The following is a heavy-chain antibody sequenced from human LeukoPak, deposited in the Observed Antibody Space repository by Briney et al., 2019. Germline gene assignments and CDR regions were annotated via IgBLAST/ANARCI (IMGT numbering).Heavy chain of an antibody. CDR2: ISDSGGST. CDR3: VRGYSFGPYGMDV. Sequence: GGSLTLSCSASGFPFSSYAMHWVRQAPGKGLEYVSAISDSGGSTYYADSVKGRFTISRDNSKNTLYLQMSSLRAEDTAVYFCVRGYSFGPYGMDVWGQGTTVTVSS. CDR1: GFPFSSYA. J-gene: IGHJ6*02. D-gene: IGHD2-15*01. V-gene: IGHV3-64D*09.